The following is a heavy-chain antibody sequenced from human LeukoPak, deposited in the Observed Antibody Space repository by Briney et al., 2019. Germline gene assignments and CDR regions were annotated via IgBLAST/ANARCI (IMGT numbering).Heavy chain of an antibody. D-gene: IGHD4-17*01. CDR3: ARDRDYGDYNTQDLFVY. CDR2: ISAYNGNT. V-gene: IGHV1-18*01. CDR1: GYTFTNFG. Sequence: ASVKVSCKASGYTFTNFGISWVRQAPGQGLEWMGWISAYNGNTNYAQRLQGRVTMTTDTSTSTAYMELRSLRSDDTAVYYCARDRDYGDYNTQDLFVYWGQGTLVTVSS. J-gene: IGHJ4*02.